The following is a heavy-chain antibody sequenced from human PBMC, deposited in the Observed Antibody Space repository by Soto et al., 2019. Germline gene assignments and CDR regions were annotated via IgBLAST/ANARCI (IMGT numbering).Heavy chain of an antibody. CDR3: ARELRYGGNYYYYYGMDV. CDR2: MNPNSGNT. D-gene: IGHD2-15*01. Sequence: ASVKVSCKASGYTFTSYDINWVRQATGQGLEWMGWMNPNSGNTGYAQKFQGRVTMTRNTSISTAYMELSSLRSEDTAVYYCARELRYGGNYYYYYGMDVWGQGTTGTAP. CDR1: GYTFTSYD. V-gene: IGHV1-8*01. J-gene: IGHJ6*02.